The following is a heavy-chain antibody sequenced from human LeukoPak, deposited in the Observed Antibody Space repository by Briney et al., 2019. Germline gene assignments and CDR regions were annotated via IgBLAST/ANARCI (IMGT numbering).Heavy chain of an antibody. V-gene: IGHV1-18*01. D-gene: IGHD3-3*01. CDR3: ARAHLNLAQSSIRFLEWSDAFDI. CDR2: ISAYNGNT. Sequence: EASVKVSCKASGGTFSSYAISWVRQAPGQGLEWMGWISAYNGNTNYAQKLQGRVTMTTDTSTSTAYMELRSLRSDDTAVYYCARAHLNLAQSSIRFLEWSDAFDIWGQGTMVTVSS. J-gene: IGHJ3*02. CDR1: GGTFSSYA.